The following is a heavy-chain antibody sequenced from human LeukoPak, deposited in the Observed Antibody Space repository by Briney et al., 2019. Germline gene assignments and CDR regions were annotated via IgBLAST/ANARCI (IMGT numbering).Heavy chain of an antibody. D-gene: IGHD6-13*01. CDR1: GYTFTSYD. Sequence: ASVKVSCKASGYTFTSYDINWVRQATGQGLEWMGWMNPNSGNTGYAQTFQGRVTMTRNTSISTAYMELSSLRSEDTAVYYCARARAAAGIDFDYWGQGTLVTVSS. CDR3: ARARAAAGIDFDY. J-gene: IGHJ4*02. V-gene: IGHV1-8*01. CDR2: MNPNSGNT.